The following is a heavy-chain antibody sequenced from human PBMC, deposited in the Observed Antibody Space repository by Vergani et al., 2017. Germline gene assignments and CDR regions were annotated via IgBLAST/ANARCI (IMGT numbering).Heavy chain of an antibody. CDR3: ASTNLGIAAAGTNYYYMDV. Sequence: QVQLVESGGGVVQPGRSLRLSCAASGFTFSSYAMLWVRQAPGKGLEWVAVISYDGSNKYYADSVKGRFTISRDNSKNTLYLQMNSLRAEDTAVYYCASTNLGIAAAGTNYYYMDVWGKGTTVTVSS. CDR1: GFTFSSYA. J-gene: IGHJ6*03. D-gene: IGHD6-13*01. V-gene: IGHV3-30-3*01. CDR2: ISYDGSNK.